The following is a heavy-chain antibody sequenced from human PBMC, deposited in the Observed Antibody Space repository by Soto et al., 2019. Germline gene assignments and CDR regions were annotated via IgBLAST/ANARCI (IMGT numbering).Heavy chain of an antibody. V-gene: IGHV1-2*04. CDR3: AREYSSRWYGIHYGMDV. D-gene: IGHD6-13*01. CDR2: INPNSGGT. Sequence: ASVKVSCKASGYTFTGYYMHWVRQAPGQGLEWMGWINPNSGGTNYAQKFQGWVTMTRDTSISTAYMELSRLRSDDTAVYYCAREYSSRWYGIHYGMDVWGQGTTVTVSS. CDR1: GYTFTGYY. J-gene: IGHJ6*02.